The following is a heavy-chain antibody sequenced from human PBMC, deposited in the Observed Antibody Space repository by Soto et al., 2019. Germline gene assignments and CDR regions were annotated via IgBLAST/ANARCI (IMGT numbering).Heavy chain of an antibody. V-gene: IGHV4-30-4*01. CDR3: AIMKTIPNHYGMDV. D-gene: IGHD3-16*01. Sequence: SETLSLTCTVSGGSISSGDYYWSWIRQPPGKGLEWIGYIYYSGSTYYNPSLKSRVTISVDTSKNQFSLKLSSVTAADTAVYYCAIMKTIPNHYGMDVWRHATTVTVSS. CDR1: GGSISSGDYY. J-gene: IGHJ6*02. CDR2: IYYSGST.